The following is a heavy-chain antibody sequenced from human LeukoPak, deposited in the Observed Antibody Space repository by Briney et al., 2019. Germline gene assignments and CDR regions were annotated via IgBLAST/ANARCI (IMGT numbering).Heavy chain of an antibody. J-gene: IGHJ4*02. Sequence: SETLSLTCTVSGYSISSGYYWGWIRQPPGKGLEWIGSIYHSGSTYYNPSLKSRVTMSVDTSKNQFSLKLSSVTAADTAVYYCARAGPYYDILTGYSLFDYWGQGTLVTVSS. V-gene: IGHV4-38-2*02. CDR2: IYHSGST. CDR1: GYSISSGYY. D-gene: IGHD3-9*01. CDR3: ARAGPYYDILTGYSLFDY.